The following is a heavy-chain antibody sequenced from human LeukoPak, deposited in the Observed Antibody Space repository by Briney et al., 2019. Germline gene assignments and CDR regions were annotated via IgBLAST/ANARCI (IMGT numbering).Heavy chain of an antibody. V-gene: IGHV1-46*01. J-gene: IGHJ4*02. CDR3: ARDLTEGATTFDY. CDR1: GYTFTSYY. D-gene: IGHD1-26*01. CDR2: INPSGGST. Sequence: ASVKVSCKASGYTFTSYYMHWVRQAPGQGLEWMGIINPSGGSTSYAQKFQGRVTMTRDMSTSTVYVELSSLRSEDTAVYYCARDLTEGATTFDYWGQGTLVTVSS.